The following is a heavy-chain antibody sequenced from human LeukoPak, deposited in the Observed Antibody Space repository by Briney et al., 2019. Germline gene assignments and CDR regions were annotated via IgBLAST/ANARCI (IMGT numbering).Heavy chain of an antibody. CDR2: ISGSGGST. CDR1: GFTFSSYA. V-gene: IGHV3-23*01. CDR3: AKSIAAVGTYYYYYYGMDV. Sequence: GGSLRLSCAASGFTFSSYAMSWVRQAPGKGLEWVSAISGSGGSTYYADSVKGRFTISRDNSKNTLYLQMNSLRAEDTAVYYCAKSIAAVGTYYYYYYGMDVWGQGTTVTVSS. D-gene: IGHD6-13*01. J-gene: IGHJ6*02.